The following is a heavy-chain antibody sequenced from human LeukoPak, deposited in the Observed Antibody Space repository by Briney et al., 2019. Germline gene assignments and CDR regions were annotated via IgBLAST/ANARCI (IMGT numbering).Heavy chain of an antibody. CDR2: INPNSGGT. Sequence: PGASVKVSCKASGYTFTGYYMHWVRQAPGQGLEWMGWINPNSGGTNYAQKFQGRVTMTRDTSISTAYMELSRLRSDDTAVYYCASSGYYDSSGYLSPIYWGQGTLVTVSS. J-gene: IGHJ4*02. D-gene: IGHD3-22*01. CDR1: GYTFTGYY. V-gene: IGHV1-2*02. CDR3: ASSGYYDSSGYLSPIY.